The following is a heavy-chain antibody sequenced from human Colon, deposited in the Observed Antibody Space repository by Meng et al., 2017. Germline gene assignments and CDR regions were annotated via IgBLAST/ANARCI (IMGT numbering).Heavy chain of an antibody. CDR2: FDPDDDET. D-gene: IGHD1-26*01. CDR3: SSDRRLGAFNF. CDR1: GWTLTELS. V-gene: IGHV1-24*01. Sequence: ASVKVSCKVSGWTLTELSIHWVRQARGQGLEWMGSFDPDDDETVYAQNFQGRLTMTEDTSANTAYMELSGLRSDETAVYFCSSDRRLGAFNFWGQGTLVTVSS. J-gene: IGHJ4*02.